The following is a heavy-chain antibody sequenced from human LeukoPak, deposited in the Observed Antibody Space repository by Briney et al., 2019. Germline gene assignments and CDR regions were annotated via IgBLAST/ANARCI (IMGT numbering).Heavy chain of an antibody. V-gene: IGHV3-23*01. CDR3: AKDTYGPYHYYAMDV. Sequence: PGGSLRLSCAASGFTFSNYAMSWVCQAPGKGLEWVSAIRGSGDNTYYADSVRGRFTISRDNPKNTLYLQMSSLRAEDTALYYCAKDTYGPYHYYAMDVWGQGTTVTVSS. CDR2: IRGSGDNT. J-gene: IGHJ6*02. D-gene: IGHD3-10*01. CDR1: GFTFSNYA.